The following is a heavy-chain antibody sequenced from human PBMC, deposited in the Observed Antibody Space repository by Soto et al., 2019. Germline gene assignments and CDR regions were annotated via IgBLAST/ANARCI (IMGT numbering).Heavy chain of an antibody. J-gene: IGHJ5*02. V-gene: IGHV3-30*18. CDR1: GFTFSSYG. D-gene: IGHD3-3*01. Sequence: GGSLGLSCAASGFTFSSYGMHWVRQAPGKGLEWVAVISYDGSNKYYADSVKGRFTISRDNSKNTLYLQMNSLRAEDTAVYYCAKERGSFWSGHAWFDPWGQGTLVTVSS. CDR2: ISYDGSNK. CDR3: AKERGSFWSGHAWFDP.